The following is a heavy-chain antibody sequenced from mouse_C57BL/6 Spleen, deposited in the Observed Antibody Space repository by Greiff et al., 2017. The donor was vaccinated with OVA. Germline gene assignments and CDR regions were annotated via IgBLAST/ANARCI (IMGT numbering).Heavy chain of an antibody. D-gene: IGHD2-4*01. J-gene: IGHJ3*01. Sequence: QVQLQQSGAELVRPGASVKLSCKASGYTFTDYYINWVKQRPGQGLEWIARIYPGSGNTYYNEKFKGKATLTAEKSSSTAYMQLSSLTSEDSAVYFCARSLYYDYDHFAYWGQGTLVTVSA. CDR3: ARSLYYDYDHFAY. CDR1: GYTFTDYY. V-gene: IGHV1-76*01. CDR2: IYPGSGNT.